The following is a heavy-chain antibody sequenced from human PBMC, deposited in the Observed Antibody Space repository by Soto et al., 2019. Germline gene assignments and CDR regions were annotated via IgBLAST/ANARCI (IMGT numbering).Heavy chain of an antibody. Sequence: WASVKVSCKASGGTFSSHAISWVRQAPGQGLEWMGGIIPLFKATNYAQKFQGRVTITADDSTSTAYMDLYSLRSEDTAVYYCARDVPLNYYDGTFSYYALDVWGQGTTVTVSS. D-gene: IGHD3-16*01. J-gene: IGHJ6*02. CDR2: IIPLFKAT. V-gene: IGHV1-69*13. CDR3: ARDVPLNYYDGTFSYYALDV. CDR1: GGTFSSHA.